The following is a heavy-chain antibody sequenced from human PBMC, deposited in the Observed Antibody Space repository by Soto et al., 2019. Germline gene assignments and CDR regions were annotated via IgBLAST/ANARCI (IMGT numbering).Heavy chain of an antibody. CDR3: ARDYYGSGSRFDY. Sequence: QVQLQESGPGLVKPSETLSLTCTVSGGSISNYYWSWIRQPAGKGLEWIGRIYTSGSTNYNPSLKIPVTMSVDTAKNQFSLNLSSVTAADTAVYYCARDYYGSGSRFDYWGQGTLVTVSS. D-gene: IGHD3-10*01. V-gene: IGHV4-4*07. J-gene: IGHJ4*02. CDR1: GGSISNYY. CDR2: IYTSGST.